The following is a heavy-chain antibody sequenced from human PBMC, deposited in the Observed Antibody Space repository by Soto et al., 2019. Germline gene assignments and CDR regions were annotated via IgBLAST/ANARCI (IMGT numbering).Heavy chain of an antibody. V-gene: IGHV1-69*13. CDR2: IIPIFGTA. Sequence: SVKVSCKASGGTFSSYAISWVRQAPGQGLEWMGGIIPIFGTANYAQKFQGRVTITADESTSTAYMELSSLRSEDTAVYYCARTITVVRGLITWPADYWGQGTLVTVSS. D-gene: IGHD3-10*01. CDR1: GGTFSSYA. J-gene: IGHJ4*02. CDR3: ARTITVVRGLITWPADY.